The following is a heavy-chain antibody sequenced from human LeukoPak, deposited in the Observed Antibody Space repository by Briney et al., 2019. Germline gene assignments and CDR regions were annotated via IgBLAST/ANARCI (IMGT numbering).Heavy chain of an antibody. CDR3: AAWTDRGYNF. J-gene: IGHJ4*02. CDR2: INPDGSQK. CDR1: GFTFSGSW. Sequence: GESLRLSCAASGFTFSGSWMNWVRQAPGKGLEWVANINPDGSQKRFVDSVMGRFTMSRDNAKNSLYLQMNSLRVKDTAVFYCAAWTDRGYNFWGQGTLVTVSS. V-gene: IGHV3-7*01. D-gene: IGHD5-24*01.